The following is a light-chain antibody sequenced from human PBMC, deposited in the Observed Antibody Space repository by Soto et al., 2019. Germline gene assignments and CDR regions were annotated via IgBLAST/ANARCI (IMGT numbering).Light chain of an antibody. CDR3: QHYKTWPLS. CDR2: DAS. J-gene: IGKJ4*01. CDR1: QSIGST. V-gene: IGKV3-15*01. Sequence: IVMTQSPATLSVSAGEGATLSCRSSQSIGSTLAWYQQTPGQTPRLLIYDASTRATGIPARFSGIGSGTEFTLIISSLQSEDFAVYYCQHYKTWPLSFGGGTKVEI.